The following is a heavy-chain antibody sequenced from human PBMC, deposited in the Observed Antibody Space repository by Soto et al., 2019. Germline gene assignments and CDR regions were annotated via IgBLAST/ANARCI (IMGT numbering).Heavy chain of an antibody. V-gene: IGHV4-31*03. Sequence: SETLSLTCTVSGASISSGGYYWGWIRQHPGKGLEWISFIYYIGTSYYNPSLESRITLSVDTSKNHFSLNLTSVTAADTAVYYCARVLRDVLSDRYYWYFDLWGRGTLVTVSS. J-gene: IGHJ2*01. CDR2: IYYIGTS. CDR1: GASISSGGYY. D-gene: IGHD3-16*02. CDR3: ARVLRDVLSDRYYWYFDL.